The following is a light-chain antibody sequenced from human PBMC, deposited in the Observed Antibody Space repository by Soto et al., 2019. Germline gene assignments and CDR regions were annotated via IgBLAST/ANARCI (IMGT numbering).Light chain of an antibody. V-gene: IGLV1-40*01. CDR1: SSNIGAGYD. J-gene: IGLJ3*02. Sequence: QSALTQPPSVSGAPGQRVTISCTGSSSNIGAGYDVHWYQQPPGTAPKLLIYGNSNRPSGVPDRFSGSKSGTSASLAITGLQAEDEADYYCQSYDSSLSGFWVFGGGTKLTVL. CDR3: QSYDSSLSGFWV. CDR2: GNS.